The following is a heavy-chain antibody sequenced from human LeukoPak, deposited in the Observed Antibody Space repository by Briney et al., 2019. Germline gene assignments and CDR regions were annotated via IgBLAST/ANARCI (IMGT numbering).Heavy chain of an antibody. CDR1: GFTFSSYA. CDR2: SRDKGNSYTT. Sequence: GGSLRLSCAASGFTFSSYAIHWVRQAPGKGLEWVGRSRDKGNSYTTAYAASVRGRFTISRDDSKNSLYLQMNSLKIEDTAVYYCTKLARAPRDFDYWGQGTLVTVSS. J-gene: IGHJ4*01. V-gene: IGHV3-72*01. CDR3: TKLARAPRDFDY. D-gene: IGHD3-10*01.